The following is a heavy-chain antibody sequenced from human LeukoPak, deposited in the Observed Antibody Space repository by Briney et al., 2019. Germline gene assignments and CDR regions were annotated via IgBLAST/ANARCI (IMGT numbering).Heavy chain of an antibody. CDR2: INHSGST. D-gene: IGHD5-24*01. J-gene: IGHJ4*02. CDR1: GGSFSGYY. Sequence: PSETLSLTCAVYGGSFSGYYWSWIRQPPGKGLEWIGEINHSGSTNYNPSLKSRVTISVDASKYQFSLKLSSVTAADTAVYYCASRRGRDGYNWGQGTLVTVSS. V-gene: IGHV4-34*01. CDR3: ASRRGRDGYN.